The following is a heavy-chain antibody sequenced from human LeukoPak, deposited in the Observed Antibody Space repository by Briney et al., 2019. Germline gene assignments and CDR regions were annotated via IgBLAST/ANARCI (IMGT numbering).Heavy chain of an antibody. J-gene: IGHJ4*02. Sequence: SQTLSLTCAISGDTVSNNNAAWNWITQSPSRGLEWLGRTYYRSKWYKEYAESVKSRITINPDTSKNQFSLQLNSVTPEDTAVYYCARFPTRRYYLESWGQGTLVSVSS. V-gene: IGHV6-1*01. CDR2: TYYRSKWYK. CDR1: GDTVSNNNAA. CDR3: ARFPTRRYYLES.